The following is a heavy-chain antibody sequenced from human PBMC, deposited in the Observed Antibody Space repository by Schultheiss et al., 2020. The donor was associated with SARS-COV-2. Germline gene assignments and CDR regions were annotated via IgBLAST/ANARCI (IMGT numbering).Heavy chain of an antibody. D-gene: IGHD6-6*01. CDR2: ISYDGSNK. CDR3: ARQISSSSPRVDY. J-gene: IGHJ4*02. CDR1: GFTFSSYG. Sequence: GGSLRLSCAASGFTFSSYGMHWVRQAPGKGLEWVAVISYDGSNKYYADSVKGRFTISRDNAKNSLYLQMNSLRAEDTAVYYCARQISSSSPRVDYWGQGTLVTVSS. V-gene: IGHV3-30*03.